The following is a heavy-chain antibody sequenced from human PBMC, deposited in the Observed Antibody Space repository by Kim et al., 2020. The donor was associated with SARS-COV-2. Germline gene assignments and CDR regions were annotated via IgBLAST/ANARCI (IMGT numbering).Heavy chain of an antibody. CDR3: AQGESNNWSLFDY. Sequence: GGSLRLSCAASGFTFSSYAMSWVRQAPGKGPEWVSLVSGSGGSTYYSDSVKGRFAISRDNSKKTLYLQMNSLRAEDTALYYCAQGESNNWSLFDYWGQGT. J-gene: IGHJ4*02. CDR1: GFTFSSYA. D-gene: IGHD1-1*01. CDR2: VSGSGGST. V-gene: IGHV3-23*01.